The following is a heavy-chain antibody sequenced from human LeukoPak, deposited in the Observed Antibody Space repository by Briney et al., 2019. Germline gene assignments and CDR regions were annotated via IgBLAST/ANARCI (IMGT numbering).Heavy chain of an antibody. CDR3: AKRAEDDFYFDY. V-gene: IGHV3-23*01. CDR1: GFTFSSYA. D-gene: IGHD2-21*02. Sequence: GGSLRLSCVASGFTFSSYAMTCVRQAPVKGLEWVSSITSSGGSTYYADSVKGRFTISRDNSKNTLYLQMNSLRAEDTAVYYCAKRAEDDFYFDYWGQGTLVTVSS. CDR2: ITSSGGST. J-gene: IGHJ4*02.